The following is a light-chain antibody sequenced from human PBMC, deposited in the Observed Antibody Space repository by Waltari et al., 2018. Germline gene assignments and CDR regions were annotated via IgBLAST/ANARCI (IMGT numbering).Light chain of an antibody. CDR2: EVS. Sequence: QTALTQPASVSGSPGQSITISCTGTSSDVGGYDLVPWYQQHPGKAPKLIIYEVSERPSGLSNRFSGSKSGNTASLTISGLQAEDEAAYYCCSYAGSRDFWVFGGGTKLTVL. J-gene: IGLJ3*02. CDR3: CSYAGSRDFWV. CDR1: SSDVGGYDL. V-gene: IGLV2-23*02.